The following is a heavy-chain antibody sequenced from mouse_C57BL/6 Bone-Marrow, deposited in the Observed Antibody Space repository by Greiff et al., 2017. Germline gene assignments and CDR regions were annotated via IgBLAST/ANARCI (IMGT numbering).Heavy chain of an antibody. V-gene: IGHV1-84*01. CDR1: GYTFTDYY. D-gene: IGHD1-1*01. CDR2: IYPGSGNT. Sequence: QVQLKQSGPELVKPGASVKISCKASGYTFTDYYINWVKQRPGQGLEWIGWIYPGSGNTKYNEKFKGKATLTVDTSSSTAYMLLSSLTSEDSAVYVCARKRCYGSRHWYFDVWGTGTPVTVSS. CDR3: ARKRCYGSRHWYFDV. J-gene: IGHJ1*03.